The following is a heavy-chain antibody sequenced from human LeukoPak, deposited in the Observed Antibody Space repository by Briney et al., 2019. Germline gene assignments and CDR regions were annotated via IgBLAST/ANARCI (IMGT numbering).Heavy chain of an antibody. Sequence: SETLSLTCAVYGGSFRGYYWSWIRQPPGKGLEWIGEINHSGSTNYNPSLKRRVTISVDTSKNQFSLKLRSVTAADTAVYYCARGLYDILTGYYMSFDYWGQGTLVTVSS. CDR1: GGSFRGYY. J-gene: IGHJ4*02. D-gene: IGHD3-9*01. CDR2: INHSGST. CDR3: ARGLYDILTGYYMSFDY. V-gene: IGHV4-34*01.